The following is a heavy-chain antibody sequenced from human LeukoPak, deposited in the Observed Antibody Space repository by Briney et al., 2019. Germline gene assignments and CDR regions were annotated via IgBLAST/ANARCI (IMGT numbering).Heavy chain of an antibody. Sequence: SETLSLTCAVYGGSFSGYYWSWIRQPPGKGLEWIGEINHSGSTNYNPSLKSRVTISVDTSKNQFSLTLSSVTAADTAVYYCASVGVRGVMFNYWGQGTLVTVSS. V-gene: IGHV4-34*01. CDR2: INHSGST. CDR1: GGSFSGYY. D-gene: IGHD3-10*01. J-gene: IGHJ4*02. CDR3: ASVGVRGVMFNY.